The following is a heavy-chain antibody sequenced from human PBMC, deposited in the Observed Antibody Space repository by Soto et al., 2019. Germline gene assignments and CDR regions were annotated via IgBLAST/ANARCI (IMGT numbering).Heavy chain of an antibody. CDR2: IKQDGSEK. V-gene: IGHV3-7*01. CDR3: ARDQLELLN. CDR1: GFTFSSYW. Sequence: GESLKISCAASGFTFSSYWMSWVRQAPGKGLEWVANIKQDGSEKYYVDSVKGRFTISRDNAKNSLYLQMNSLRAEDTAVYYCARDQLELLNWGQGTLVTVSS. D-gene: IGHD1-1*01. J-gene: IGHJ4*02.